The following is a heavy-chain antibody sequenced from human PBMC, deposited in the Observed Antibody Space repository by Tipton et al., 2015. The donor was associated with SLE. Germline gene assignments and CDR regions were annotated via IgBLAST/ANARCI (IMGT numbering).Heavy chain of an antibody. J-gene: IGHJ6*03. CDR1: GYTFTSYD. CDR3: AADLYSGRYLGYFYMDV. V-gene: IGHV1-8*01. Sequence: QLVQSGAEVKKPGASVKVSCKASGYTFTSYDINWVRQAAGQRLEWMGWMNPSSGKSGSAQKFQGRFTMTRDTSKSTAYMELTSLTSEDTAVYFCAADLYSGRYLGYFYMDVWGKGTTVTVSS. CDR2: MNPSSGKS. D-gene: IGHD1-26*01.